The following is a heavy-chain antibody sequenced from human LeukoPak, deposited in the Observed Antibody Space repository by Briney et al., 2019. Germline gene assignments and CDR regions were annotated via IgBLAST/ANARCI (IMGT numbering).Heavy chain of an antibody. J-gene: IGHJ4*02. CDR1: GFTFSSYA. CDR3: AKDLNYPRG. Sequence: GGSLRLSCAASGFTFSSYAMSWVRQAPGKGLEWVSAISVSGGTTNYADSVKGRFTISRDNSKNTLYLQMNSLRAEDTAIYYCAKDLNYPRGWGQGTLVTVSP. CDR2: ISVSGGTT. V-gene: IGHV3-23*01. D-gene: IGHD1-7*01.